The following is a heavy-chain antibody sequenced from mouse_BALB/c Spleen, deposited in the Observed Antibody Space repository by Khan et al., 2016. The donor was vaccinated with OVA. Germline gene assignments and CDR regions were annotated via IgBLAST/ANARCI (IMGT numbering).Heavy chain of an antibody. CDR1: GYSITSGYF. D-gene: IGHD3-1*01. CDR3: ARGGSSGPAWFAY. V-gene: IGHV3-6*02. CDR2: IRYDGNS. J-gene: IGHJ3*01. Sequence: EVQLQESGPGLVKPSQSLSLTCSVTGYSITSGYFWNWIRQFPGNKLEWMGYIRYDGNSNYNPSLKNRISITRDTSKNQFFLTLNSVIPEDAATYYCARGGSSGPAWFAYWGQGTLVTVSA.